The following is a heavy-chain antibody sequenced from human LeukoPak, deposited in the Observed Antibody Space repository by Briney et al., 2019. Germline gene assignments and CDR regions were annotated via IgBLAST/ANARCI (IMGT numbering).Heavy chain of an antibody. Sequence: SETLSLTCTVSGYSISSGYYWGWIRQPPGKGLEWIGSIYHSGSTYYNPSLKSRVTISVDTSKNQFSLKLSSVTAADTAVYYCARMGELRFLEFGAFDIWGQGTMVTVSS. V-gene: IGHV4-38-2*02. D-gene: IGHD3-3*01. J-gene: IGHJ3*02. CDR2: IYHSGST. CDR3: ARMGELRFLEFGAFDI. CDR1: GYSISSGYY.